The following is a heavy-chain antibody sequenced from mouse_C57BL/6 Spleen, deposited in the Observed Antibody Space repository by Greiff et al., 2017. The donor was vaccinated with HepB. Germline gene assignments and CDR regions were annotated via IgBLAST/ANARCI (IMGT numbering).Heavy chain of an antibody. CDR2: ISYDGSN. CDR3: ARDRLGRDY. J-gene: IGHJ2*01. CDR1: GYSITSGYY. D-gene: IGHD4-1*01. Sequence: VQLKQSGPGLVKPSQSLSLTCSVTGYSITSGYYWNWIRQFPENKLEWMGYISYDGSNNYNPSLKNRISITRDTSKNQFFLKLNSVTTEDTATYYCARDRLGRDYWGQGTTLTVSS. V-gene: IGHV3-6*01.